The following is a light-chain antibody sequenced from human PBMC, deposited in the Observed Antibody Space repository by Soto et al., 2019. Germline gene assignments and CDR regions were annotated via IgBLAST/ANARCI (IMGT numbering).Light chain of an antibody. Sequence: QSVLTQPPAASAAPGQKGSISCPGSSFNIGKSFVSWYQQLPATVPKLLIYDNDQRPSGIPDRFSGSKSGTSATLVITGLQTGDEADYYCGTWDRSLSVYVFGFGTKVTVL. CDR2: DND. CDR3: GTWDRSLSVYV. V-gene: IGLV1-51*01. J-gene: IGLJ1*01. CDR1: SFNIGKSF.